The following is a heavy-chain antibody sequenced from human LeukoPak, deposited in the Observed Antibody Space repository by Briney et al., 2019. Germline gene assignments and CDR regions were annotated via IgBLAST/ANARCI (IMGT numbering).Heavy chain of an antibody. CDR2: IKHDGSEK. V-gene: IGHV3-7*01. D-gene: IGHD3-16*01. Sequence: GGSLRLSCAASGFTFSNYWMSWVRQAPGKGLEWVANIKHDGSEKYYVDSVKGRFTISRDNAKNSLNLQMNSLRAEDTAVYYCASQALTWGQGTLVTVSS. CDR1: GFTFSNYW. CDR3: ASQALT. J-gene: IGHJ4*02.